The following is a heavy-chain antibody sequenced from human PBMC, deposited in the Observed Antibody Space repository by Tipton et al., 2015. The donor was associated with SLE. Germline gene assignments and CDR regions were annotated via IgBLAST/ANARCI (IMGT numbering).Heavy chain of an antibody. V-gene: IGHV4-34*09. CDR3: ARGGVGGYDYFDH. J-gene: IGHJ4*02. Sequence: TLSLTCAVYGGTFNDYYWNWIRQSPGKGLEWIGYISYSGSTNFHPSLKSRVTMSVDASKNHFSLRLSSVTAADTAVYYCARGGVGGYDYFDHWGQGTLVTVSS. D-gene: IGHD5-12*01. CDR1: GGTFNDYY. CDR2: ISYSGST.